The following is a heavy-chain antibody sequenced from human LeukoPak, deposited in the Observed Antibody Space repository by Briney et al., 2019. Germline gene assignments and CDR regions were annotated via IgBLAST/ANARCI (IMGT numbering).Heavy chain of an antibody. J-gene: IGHJ4*02. CDR3: ARTSQSSGSFDY. V-gene: IGHV1-8*01. Sequence: ASVKVSCKASGYTFTSYDINWVRQATGQGLEWMGWMNPNSGNTGYAQKFQGRVTMTRNTSISTAYMELSSLRSQDTAVYYCARTSQSSGSFDYWGQGTLVTVSS. CDR1: GYTFTSYD. D-gene: IGHD1-26*01. CDR2: MNPNSGNT.